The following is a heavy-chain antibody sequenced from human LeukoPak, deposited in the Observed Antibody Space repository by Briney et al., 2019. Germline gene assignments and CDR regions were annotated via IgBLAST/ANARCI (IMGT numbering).Heavy chain of an antibody. CDR1: GFSFNTYG. CDR3: AREGTYYFASGSFQGYYFDN. V-gene: IGHV3-30*03. D-gene: IGHD3-10*01. CDR2: ISYDGSNK. Sequence: PGGSLRLSCAASGFSFNTYGMHWVRQGPGKGLEWVAVISYDGSNKWYADSVKGRFTISRDNSKNTLYLQMNSLRPEDTAVYFCAREGTYYFASGSFQGYYFDNWGQGTLVTVSS. J-gene: IGHJ4*02.